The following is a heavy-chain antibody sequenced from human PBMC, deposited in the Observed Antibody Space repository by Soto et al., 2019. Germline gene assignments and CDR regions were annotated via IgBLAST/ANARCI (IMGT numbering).Heavy chain of an antibody. CDR1: GYTITAHL. D-gene: IGHD1-26*01. J-gene: IGHJ6*02. V-gene: IGHV1-2*02. CDR3: AKGGAIVAAGTRVYLYNAMDV. Sequence: ASVKVSCKASGYTITAHLLHWVRQAPGQGLEWMGWINAKSGGTDYAQRFQGRVTMNRDTSIGTAYMELRGLTSDDTAEYYCAKGGAIVAAGTRVYLYNAMDVWGQGTTVTVSS. CDR2: INAKSGGT.